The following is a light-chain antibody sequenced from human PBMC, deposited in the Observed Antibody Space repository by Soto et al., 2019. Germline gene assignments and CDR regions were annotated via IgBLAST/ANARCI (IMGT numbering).Light chain of an antibody. J-gene: IGKJ4*01. CDR3: QQHGSSLALT. CDR2: KAS. Sequence: DIQMTQSPSTLSGSVGDRVTITCRASQTISSWLAWYQQKPGKAPKLLIYKASTLKSGVPSRYSGSGSGTDFTLTISRPEPEDFAVYYCQQHGSSLALTFGGGTKVDIK. V-gene: IGKV1-5*03. CDR1: QTISSW.